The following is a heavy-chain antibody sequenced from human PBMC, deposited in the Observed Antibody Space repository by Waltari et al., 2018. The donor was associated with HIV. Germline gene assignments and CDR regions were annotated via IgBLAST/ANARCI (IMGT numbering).Heavy chain of an antibody. D-gene: IGHD6-13*01. V-gene: IGHV3-23*01. CDR2: ISGSGGST. Sequence: EVQLLESGGGLVQPGGSLRLSCAASGFTFSSYAMSWVRQAPGKGLEWVSAISGSGGSTYYADSVKGRFTISRDNSKNTLYLQMNSLRAEDTAVYYCAKGRVGTAAGLYYFDYWGQGTLVTVSS. CDR1: GFTFSSYA. J-gene: IGHJ4*02. CDR3: AKGRVGTAAGLYYFDY.